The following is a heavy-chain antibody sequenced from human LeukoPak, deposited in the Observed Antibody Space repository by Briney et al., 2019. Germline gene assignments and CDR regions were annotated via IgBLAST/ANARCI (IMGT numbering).Heavy chain of an antibody. CDR1: GGTFSSYA. Sequence: SVKVSCKASGGTFSSYAISWVRQAPGQGLEWMGRIIPILGIANYAQKFQGRVTITADKSTSTAYMELSSLRSEDTAVYYCARQGGEDSSSSPTDYWGQGTLVTVSS. CDR2: IIPILGIA. D-gene: IGHD6-6*01. V-gene: IGHV1-69*04. J-gene: IGHJ4*02. CDR3: ARQGGEDSSSSPTDY.